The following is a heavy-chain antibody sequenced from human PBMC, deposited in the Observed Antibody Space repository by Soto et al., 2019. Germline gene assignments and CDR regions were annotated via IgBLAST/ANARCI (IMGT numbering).Heavy chain of an antibody. Sequence: QVHLVQSGAEVKKPGASVKVSCKGSGYAFTIYGITWVRQAPGQGLEWMGWISAHNGNTNYAQKLQGRVTVTRATSTSTAYMELRSLRSDDTAVYYCARGRYGDYWGQGALVTVSS. CDR3: ARGRYGDY. J-gene: IGHJ4*02. CDR1: GYAFTIYG. D-gene: IGHD1-1*01. V-gene: IGHV1-18*01. CDR2: ISAHNGNT.